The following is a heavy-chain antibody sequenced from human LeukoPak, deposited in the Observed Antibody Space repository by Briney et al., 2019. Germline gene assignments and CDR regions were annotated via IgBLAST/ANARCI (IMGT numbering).Heavy chain of an antibody. Sequence: PSETLSLTCNVSGASISDYYWSWIRQSPTRGLEWIGYVSSRGATNNNPSLKSRVTTSAHTSENQLSLKLTPVTAADTAVYYCARAQKTMLSRAVYFFDFWGQGLLVTVSS. J-gene: IGHJ4*02. CDR1: GASISDYY. V-gene: IGHV4-59*01. D-gene: IGHD2-2*01. CDR3: ARAQKTMLSRAVYFFDF. CDR2: VSSRGAT.